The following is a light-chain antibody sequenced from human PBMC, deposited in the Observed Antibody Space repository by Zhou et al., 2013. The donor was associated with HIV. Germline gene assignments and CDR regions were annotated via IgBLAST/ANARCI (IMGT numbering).Light chain of an antibody. CDR1: QSISSS. J-gene: IGKJ1*01. Sequence: EVVLTQSPATLSLSPGERATLSCRASQSISSSLAWYQQKPGQAPRLLIYDASNRATGIPARFSGSGSGTDFTLTISRLEPEDFAVYSCQQYASSPRTFGQGTKVEIK. V-gene: IGKV3-20*01. CDR2: DAS. CDR3: QQYASSPRT.